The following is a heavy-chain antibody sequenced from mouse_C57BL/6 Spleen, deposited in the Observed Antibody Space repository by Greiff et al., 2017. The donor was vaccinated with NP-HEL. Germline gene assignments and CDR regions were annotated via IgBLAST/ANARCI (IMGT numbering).Heavy chain of an antibody. CDR1: GYTFTSYG. J-gene: IGHJ3*01. D-gene: IGHD1-1*01. CDR2: IYPRSGNT. CDR3: ARLWDYGSTPWFAY. V-gene: IGHV1-81*01. Sequence: QVQLQQSGAELARPGASVKLSCKASGYTFTSYGLSWVKQRTGQGLEWIGEIYPRSGNTYYNEKVKGKATLTADKSASTAYMELRSLTSEDSAVYFCARLWDYGSTPWFAYWGQGTLVTVSA.